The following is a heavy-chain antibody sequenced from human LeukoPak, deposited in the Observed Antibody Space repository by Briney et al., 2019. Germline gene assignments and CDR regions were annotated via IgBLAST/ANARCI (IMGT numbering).Heavy chain of an antibody. CDR2: IYYSGST. J-gene: IGHJ4*02. V-gene: IGHV4-39*07. Sequence: PSETLSLTCTVSGGSISSSSYYWGWIRQPPGKGLEWIGSIYYSGSTYYNPSLKSRVTISVDTSKNQFSLKLSSVTAADTAVYYCARTPPGYYHGSGSYYNQQVDYWGQGTLVTVSS. CDR1: GGSISSSSYY. D-gene: IGHD3-10*01. CDR3: ARTPPGYYHGSGSYYNQQVDY.